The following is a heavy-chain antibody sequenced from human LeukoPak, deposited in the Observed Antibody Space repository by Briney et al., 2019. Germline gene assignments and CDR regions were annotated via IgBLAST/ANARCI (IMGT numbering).Heavy chain of an antibody. V-gene: IGHV3-30*04. D-gene: IGHD4-17*01. Sequence: GGSLRLSCAASGFTFSSYAMHWVRQAPGKGLEWVAVISYDGSNKYYADSVKGRFTISRDNSKNTLYLQMNSLRAVDTAVYYCARGPPTVTTRGYFDYWGQGTLVTVSS. CDR2: ISYDGSNK. CDR1: GFTFSSYA. CDR3: ARGPPTVTTRGYFDY. J-gene: IGHJ4*02.